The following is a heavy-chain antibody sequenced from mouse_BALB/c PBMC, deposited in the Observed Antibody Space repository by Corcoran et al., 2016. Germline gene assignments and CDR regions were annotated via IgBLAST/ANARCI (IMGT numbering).Heavy chain of an antibody. CDR1: GFNIKDYY. Sequence: EVQLQQSGAELVRPGALVKLSCKASGFNIKDYYMQWVKQRPEQGLEWIGWIDPENGNTIYDPKFQGKASITADTSSNTAYLQLSSLTSEDTAVYYCASIYYDYAWFAYWGQGTLVTVSA. V-gene: IGHV14-1*02. CDR3: ASIYYDYAWFAY. J-gene: IGHJ3*01. CDR2: IDPENGNT. D-gene: IGHD2-4*01.